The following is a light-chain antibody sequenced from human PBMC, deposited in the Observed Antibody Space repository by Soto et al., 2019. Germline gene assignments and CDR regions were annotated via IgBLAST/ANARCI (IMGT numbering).Light chain of an antibody. Sequence: DIVITHSPYSLAVSLDERASINCKSSQSVLYSSNNNNYIAWYQQKPGQPPKLIIYWASTRESGVPDRFSGSGSGTDFTLTISSLQAEDVAIYYCQQYYDTPSTFTQGTNVDIK. CDR2: WAS. CDR1: QSVLYSSNNNNY. J-gene: IGKJ1*01. V-gene: IGKV4-1*01. CDR3: QQYYDTPST.